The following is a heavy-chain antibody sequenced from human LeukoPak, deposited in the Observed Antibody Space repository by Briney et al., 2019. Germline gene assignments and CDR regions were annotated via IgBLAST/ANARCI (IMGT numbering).Heavy chain of an antibody. CDR3: GRLAHNAWYAIDY. CDR1: GFTFSSYW. J-gene: IGHJ4*02. D-gene: IGHD6-13*01. CDR2: IKQDGSEK. Sequence: GGSLRLSCAGSGFTFSSYWMHWVRQAPGKGLEWVANIKQDGSEKHYVDSVKGRFTISRDNPKNSLYLQINSLRAEDTAVYYCGRLAHNAWYAIDYWGQGTLVTVSS. V-gene: IGHV3-7*01.